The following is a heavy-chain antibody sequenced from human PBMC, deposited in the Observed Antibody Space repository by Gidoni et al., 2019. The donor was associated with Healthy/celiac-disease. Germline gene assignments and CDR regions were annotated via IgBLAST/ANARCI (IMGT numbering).Heavy chain of an antibody. Sequence: QVQLVQSGAEVKKPGASVKVSCKASGYTFTSYYMHWVRQAPGPGLEWMGIINPSGGSTSYAQKFQGRVTMTRDTSTSTVYMELSSLRSEDTAVYYCAREGKAYSYGYRDNWFDPWGQGTLVTVSS. CDR2: INPSGGST. D-gene: IGHD5-18*01. J-gene: IGHJ5*02. CDR1: GYTFTSYY. V-gene: IGHV1-46*01. CDR3: AREGKAYSYGYRDNWFDP.